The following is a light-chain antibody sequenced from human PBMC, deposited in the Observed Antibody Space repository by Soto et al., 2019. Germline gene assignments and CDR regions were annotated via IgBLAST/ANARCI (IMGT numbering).Light chain of an antibody. CDR1: QSVSSNH. J-gene: IGKJ3*01. CDR3: QQYGSSRGPFT. V-gene: IGKV3-20*01. Sequence: EIVLTQSPGTLSLSPGERATLSCRASQSVSSNHLAWYQQIPGRTPRLLIYDASSRAAGIPDRFSGSGSGTDFTLTITRLEPEDFAVYYCQQYGSSRGPFTFGPGTTVDIK. CDR2: DAS.